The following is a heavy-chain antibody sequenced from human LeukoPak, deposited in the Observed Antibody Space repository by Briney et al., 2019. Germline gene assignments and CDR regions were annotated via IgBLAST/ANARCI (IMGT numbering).Heavy chain of an antibody. J-gene: IGHJ4*02. CDR2: IYYSGNT. CDR3: AGHYRVAATAY. CDR1: GGSISTYY. Sequence: PSETLSLTCTVSGGSISTYYWSWIRQPPGKGLEWIGYIYYSGNTNCNPSLKSRVTISIDTSKNQFSLKLSSVTAADTAVYYCAGHYRVAATAYWGQGTLVTVSS. V-gene: IGHV4-59*03. D-gene: IGHD1-26*01.